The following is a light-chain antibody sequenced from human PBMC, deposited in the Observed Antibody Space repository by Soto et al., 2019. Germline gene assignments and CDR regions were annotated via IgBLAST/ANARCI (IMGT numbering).Light chain of an antibody. V-gene: IGKV3-11*01. CDR2: DAS. J-gene: IGKJ4*01. Sequence: EIVWTQSPATLSLSPGERATLSCRASQSVSSSLVWYQQKPGQAPRLLMYDASTRATGIPARFIGSGSGTDFTLTISGLDPEDFAVYYCQQRSNWPLTFGGGTEVEI. CDR1: QSVSSS. CDR3: QQRSNWPLT.